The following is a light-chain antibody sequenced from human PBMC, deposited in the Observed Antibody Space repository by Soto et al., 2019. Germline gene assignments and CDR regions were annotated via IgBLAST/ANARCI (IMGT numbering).Light chain of an antibody. CDR1: QSISNY. CDR3: QQHSHWTPLT. V-gene: IGKV3-11*01. J-gene: IGKJ4*01. CDR2: DAS. Sequence: EIVMTQSPATLSLSPGDRATLSCRASQSISNYFVWYQQKPGQAPRLLIYDASYRATSIPAKCSGSGCGTDFTLTISSLEPEDFSISYCQQHSHWTPLTFGRGTKVEIK.